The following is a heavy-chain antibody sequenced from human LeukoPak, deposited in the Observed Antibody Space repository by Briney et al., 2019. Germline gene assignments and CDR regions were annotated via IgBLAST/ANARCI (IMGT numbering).Heavy chain of an antibody. J-gene: IGHJ4*02. D-gene: IGHD3-22*01. Sequence: SETLSLTCTVSGGSINGYYWSWIRQPPEKGLEWIGYIYYRGSTNYNPSLKSRVTISVDTSKNQFSLKLSSVTAADTAVYYCARQPSYFDPPDSWGQGTLVTVSS. CDR3: ARQPSYFDPPDS. CDR1: GGSINGYY. V-gene: IGHV4-59*08. CDR2: IYYRGST.